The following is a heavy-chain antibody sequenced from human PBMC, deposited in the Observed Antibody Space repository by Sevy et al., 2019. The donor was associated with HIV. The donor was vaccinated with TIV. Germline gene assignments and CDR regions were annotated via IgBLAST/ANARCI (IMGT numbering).Heavy chain of an antibody. CDR1: GFIFGDYA. V-gene: IGHV3-49*04. CDR2: IRSKAFGGTT. CDR3: SRDQWQQVVRPHCDY. J-gene: IGHJ4*02. Sequence: GGSLRLSCTASGFIFGDYAVSWVRQAPGKGLEWVGLIRSKAFGGTTDFAASVKGRFTISRDDSVSIAYLEMNNLKTEDTAVYYCSRDQWQQVVRPHCDYWGQGTLVTVSS. D-gene: IGHD6-13*01.